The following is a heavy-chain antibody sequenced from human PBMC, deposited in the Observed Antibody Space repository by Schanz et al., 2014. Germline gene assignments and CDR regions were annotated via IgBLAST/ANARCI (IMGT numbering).Heavy chain of an antibody. J-gene: IGHJ5*02. CDR3: AKAADWPVTRFDP. CDR2: IGTSGGT. CDR1: GFTLSNYA. V-gene: IGHV3-23*01. Sequence: EMQLLESGGGLAQPGGSLRLSCAASGFTLSNYAMSWVRQAPGKGLEWVSTIGTSGGTNYAESVKGRFTISSDNSKSTLYLQMSSLRAEDTAVYYCAKAADWPVTRFDPWGQGTLXTVSS. D-gene: IGHD3-9*01.